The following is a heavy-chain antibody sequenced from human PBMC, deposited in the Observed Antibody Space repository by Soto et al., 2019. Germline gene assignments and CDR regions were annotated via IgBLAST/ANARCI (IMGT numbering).Heavy chain of an antibody. CDR2: IIPIFGTA. CDR3: ATNRGSSSWYSPFFDY. V-gene: IGHV1-69*01. Sequence: QVQLVQSGAEVKKPGSSVKVSCKASGGTFSSYAISWVRQAPGQGLEWMGGIIPIFGTANYAQKFQGRVMSTADEATSTDYMELRSLRSEDTAVYYCATNRGSSSWYSPFFDYWGQGTLVTVSS. J-gene: IGHJ4*02. CDR1: GGTFSSYA. D-gene: IGHD6-13*01.